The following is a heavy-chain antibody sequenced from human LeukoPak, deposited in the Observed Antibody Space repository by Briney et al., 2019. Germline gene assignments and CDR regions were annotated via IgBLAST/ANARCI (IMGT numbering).Heavy chain of an antibody. V-gene: IGHV3-23*01. D-gene: IGHD4-23*01. CDR1: GFTFSSYA. CDR3: AKDLSPMTTVAYFVY. Sequence: GGSLRLSCAASGFTFSSYAMSWVRQAPGKGLEWVSAISGSGGSTYYADSVKGRFTISRDNSKNTLYLQMNSLRAEDTAVYYCAKDLSPMTTVAYFVYWGQGTLVTVSS. J-gene: IGHJ4*02. CDR2: ISGSGGST.